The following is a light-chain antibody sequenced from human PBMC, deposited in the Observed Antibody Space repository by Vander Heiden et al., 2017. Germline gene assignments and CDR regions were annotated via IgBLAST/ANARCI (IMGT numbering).Light chain of an antibody. Sequence: DIVMTQSPDSLAVSLGERATINCKSSQSVLYGSLNKNYLAWYQQKPGQPPKLLIYWASTRESGVPDRFRGSGSGTDFTLTISSLQAEDVAVYYCQQGDNIPPSFGQGTKLEIK. CDR1: QSVLYGSLNKNY. J-gene: IGKJ2*01. CDR2: WAS. CDR3: QQGDNIPPS. V-gene: IGKV4-1*01.